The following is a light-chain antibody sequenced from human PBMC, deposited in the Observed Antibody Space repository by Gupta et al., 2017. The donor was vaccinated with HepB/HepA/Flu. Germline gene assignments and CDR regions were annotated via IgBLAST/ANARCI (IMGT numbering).Light chain of an antibody. CDR1: QTVSTY. Sequence: EIVLTQSPATLSLSPGERATLSCRASQTVSTYLAWYQQKPGQAPRLLIFDTSNRAIGIPDRFSGSGSGTDFTLTSSSREPEDFAVYYWQQRSKSITFGQGTRLEIK. V-gene: IGKV3-11*01. CDR2: DTS. J-gene: IGKJ5*01. CDR3: QQRSKSIT.